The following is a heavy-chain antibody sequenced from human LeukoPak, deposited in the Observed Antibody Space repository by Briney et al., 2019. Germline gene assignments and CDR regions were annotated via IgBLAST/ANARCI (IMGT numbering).Heavy chain of an antibody. V-gene: IGHV3-7*01. CDR1: GFTINNYW. D-gene: IGHD3-10*01. CDR2: IKQDGREE. Sequence: GGSLRLSCAVSGFTINNYWMSWVRQAPGKGLESGANIKQDGREEKYVDSVKGRFTISRDNAKNSLYLQMNSLRAEDTAVYYCARGGSWFDPWGQGTLVTVSS. CDR3: ARGGSWFDP. J-gene: IGHJ5*02.